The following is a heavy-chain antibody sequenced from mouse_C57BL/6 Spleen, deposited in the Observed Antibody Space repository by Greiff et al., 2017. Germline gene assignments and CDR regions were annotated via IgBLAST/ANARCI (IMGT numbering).Heavy chain of an antibody. CDR1: GYAFSSYW. CDR2: LSPGAGDT. D-gene: IGHD4-1*01. J-gene: IGHJ4*01. Sequence: QVQLQQSGAELVKPGASVKISCKASGYAFSSYWMNWVKQRPGKGLEWIGQLSPGAGDTNYNGKFKGKATLTADKSVSSAYLQPSSLTSEDSAVYVCSSDWDHYYYAMDYWGQGTSVTVAS. CDR3: SSDWDHYYYAMDY. V-gene: IGHV1-80*01.